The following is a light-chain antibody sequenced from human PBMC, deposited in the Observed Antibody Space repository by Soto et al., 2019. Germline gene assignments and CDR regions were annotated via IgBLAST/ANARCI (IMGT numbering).Light chain of an antibody. Sequence: DLQMTQSPSTLSASVGDRVTITCRASQSINSWLAWYQQKPGKAPKLLIYDASSLESGVPSRFSGSGSGTEFTLTISSLQPDDFATYYCKQYDTYSFTFGPGTKVDIK. J-gene: IGKJ3*01. CDR1: QSINSW. V-gene: IGKV1-5*01. CDR3: KQYDTYSFT. CDR2: DAS.